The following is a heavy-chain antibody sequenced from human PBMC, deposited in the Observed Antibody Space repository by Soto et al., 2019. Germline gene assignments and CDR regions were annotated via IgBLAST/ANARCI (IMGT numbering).Heavy chain of an antibody. Sequence: EVQLVESGGGLVQPGGSLRLSCAASGFTFSTYWMHWVRQAPGKGLVWVSRINGDGSSTSYADSVKGRFTISRDNAKNTLYLQMNRLRAEDTAVYYCARGYCSGGSCSPGGMVVWGQGTTVTVSS. V-gene: IGHV3-74*01. CDR1: GFTFSTYW. CDR2: INGDGSST. J-gene: IGHJ6*02. CDR3: ARGYCSGGSCSPGGMVV. D-gene: IGHD2-15*01.